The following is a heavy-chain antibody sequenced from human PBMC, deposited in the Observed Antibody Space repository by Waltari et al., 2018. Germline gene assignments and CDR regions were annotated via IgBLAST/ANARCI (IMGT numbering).Heavy chain of an antibody. CDR1: GFSFDEYS. CDR3: ARGKAFDP. V-gene: IGHV3-21*06. CDR2: LNNGGDYK. J-gene: IGHJ5*02. Sequence: VRLVESGGGRVEPGAALRLSCVGSGFSFDEYSMNWVRQAPGKGLEWVSSLNNGGDYKGYADSVEGRFTISRDNDKNTLYLQMNDLRVDDTAIYYCARGKAFDPWGQGTRVNVSS.